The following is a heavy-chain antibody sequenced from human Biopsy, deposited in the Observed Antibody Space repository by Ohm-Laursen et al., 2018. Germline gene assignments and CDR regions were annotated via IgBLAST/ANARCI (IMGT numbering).Heavy chain of an antibody. J-gene: IGHJ4*02. Sequence: SDTLSLTWTVTDGSISNIINYWGWIRQPLGKGLEWLGSIYHTGITDYNPSLKSRVTISVDTSNNHFSQKLSSLTAADTAVYYCARHSFGSGRDFWGQGTLVTVSS. CDR1: DGSISNIINY. CDR2: IYHTGIT. V-gene: IGHV4-39*01. D-gene: IGHD3-10*01. CDR3: ARHSFGSGRDF.